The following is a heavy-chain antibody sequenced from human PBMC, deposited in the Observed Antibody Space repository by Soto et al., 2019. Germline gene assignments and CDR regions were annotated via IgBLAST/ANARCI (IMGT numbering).Heavy chain of an antibody. CDR1: GGTFSSYA. J-gene: IGHJ4*02. CDR3: ARVPMDYYDSSGYYATFDY. D-gene: IGHD3-22*01. CDR2: IIPIFGTA. V-gene: IGHV1-69*06. Sequence: SVKVSCKASGGTFSSYAISWVRQAPGQGLEWMGGIIPIFGTANYAQKFQGRVTITADKSTSTAYMELSSLRSEDTAVYYCARVPMDYYDSSGYYATFDYWGQGTLVTVSS.